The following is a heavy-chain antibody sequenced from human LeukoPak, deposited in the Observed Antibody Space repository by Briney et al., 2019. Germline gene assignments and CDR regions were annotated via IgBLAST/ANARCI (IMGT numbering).Heavy chain of an antibody. Sequence: PSETLSLTCTVSGGSISSSSYYWGWIRQPPGKGLEWIGSIYYSGSTYYNPSLKSRVTISVDTSKNQFSLKLSSVTAADTAVYYCARGNVLLWFGESYYGMDVWGQGTRSPSP. V-gene: IGHV4-39*07. CDR2: IYYSGST. D-gene: IGHD3-10*01. CDR3: ARGNVLLWFGESYYGMDV. J-gene: IGHJ6*02. CDR1: GGSISSSSYY.